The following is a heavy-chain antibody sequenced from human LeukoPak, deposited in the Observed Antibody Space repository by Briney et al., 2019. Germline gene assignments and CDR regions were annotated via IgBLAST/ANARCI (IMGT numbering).Heavy chain of an antibody. D-gene: IGHD4-17*01. Sequence: GGSLRLSCVASGFTFSTHWMSWIRQAPGKGLEWVSYISSSGSTIYYADSVKGRFTISRDNAKNSLYLQMNSLRAEDTAVYYCARRLRHYYYMDVWGKGTTVTVSS. CDR3: ARRLRHYYYMDV. J-gene: IGHJ6*03. CDR1: GFTFSTHW. CDR2: ISSSGSTI. V-gene: IGHV3-11*01.